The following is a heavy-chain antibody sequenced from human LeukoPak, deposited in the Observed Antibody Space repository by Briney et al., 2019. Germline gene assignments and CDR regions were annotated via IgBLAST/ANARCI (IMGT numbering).Heavy chain of an antibody. CDR3: ARDWATIPLYYFDY. CDR2: ISSSSSYI. D-gene: IGHD5-24*01. J-gene: IGHJ4*02. CDR1: GFTFSNAW. Sequence: GGSLRLSCAASGFTFSNAWMSWVRQAPGKGLEWVSSISSSSSYIYYADSVKGRFTISRDNAKNSLYLQMNSLRAEDTAVYYCARDWATIPLYYFDYWGQGTLVTVSS. V-gene: IGHV3-21*01.